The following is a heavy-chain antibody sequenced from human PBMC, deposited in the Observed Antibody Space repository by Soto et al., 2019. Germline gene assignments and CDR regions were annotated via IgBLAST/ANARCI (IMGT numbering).Heavy chain of an antibody. Sequence: SETLSLTCAVYGGSVSCYFWSWIRQPPGKGLEWIGEINHSGTTSYSPSLDSRVTTSVDTSKNQFSLGLSSVTAADTAIYYCARRYCSDSYCSYFDYWGRGTLVTVSS. CDR1: GGSVSCYF. V-gene: IGHV4-34*01. CDR2: INHSGTT. J-gene: IGHJ4*02. D-gene: IGHD2-15*01. CDR3: ARRYCSDSYCSYFDY.